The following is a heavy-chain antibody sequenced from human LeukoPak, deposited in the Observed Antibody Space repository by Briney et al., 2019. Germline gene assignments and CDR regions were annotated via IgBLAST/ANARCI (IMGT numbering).Heavy chain of an antibody. J-gene: IGHJ4*02. V-gene: IGHV3-48*02. D-gene: IGHD6-19*01. CDR2: ISSSSSTI. CDR1: GLTFRNYN. CDR3: ATWIVDGSLFNS. Sequence: PGGSLRLSCAASGLTFRNYNMNWVRQAPGKGLEWISYISSSSSTIYYADSVKGRFTISRDNAQGSLYLQMTSLRDEDTAVYYCATWIVDGSLFNSWGQGTLVTVSS.